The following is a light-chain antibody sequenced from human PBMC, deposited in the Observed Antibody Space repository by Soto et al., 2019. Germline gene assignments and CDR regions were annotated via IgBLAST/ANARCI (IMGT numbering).Light chain of an antibody. V-gene: IGLV2-14*01. J-gene: IGLJ1*01. CDR1: SSDVGAYDY. CDR2: EVS. CDR3: TSYTSATTYV. Sequence: QSALTQPASVSGSPGQSITISCTGTSSDVGAYDYVSWYQHHPGKAPKLMIHEVSDRPSGISNRFSGSKSGNTASLTISGLQAEEEADYYCTSYTSATTYVFGPRTKVTVL.